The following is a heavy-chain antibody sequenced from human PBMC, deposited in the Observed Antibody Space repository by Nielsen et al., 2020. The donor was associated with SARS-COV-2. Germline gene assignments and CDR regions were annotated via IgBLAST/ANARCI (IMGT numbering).Heavy chain of an antibody. V-gene: IGHV3-49*04. CDR3: AREARPTRFLEWLSHNWFDP. CDR1: GFTFGDYA. CDR2: IRSKAYGGTT. J-gene: IGHJ5*02. D-gene: IGHD3-3*01. Sequence: GESLKISCTASGFTFGDYAMSWVRQAPGKGLEWAGFIRSKAYGGTTEYAASAKGRFTISRDNSRNTVYLQMNSLRPEDTAVYYCAREARPTRFLEWLSHNWFDPWGQGTLVTVSS.